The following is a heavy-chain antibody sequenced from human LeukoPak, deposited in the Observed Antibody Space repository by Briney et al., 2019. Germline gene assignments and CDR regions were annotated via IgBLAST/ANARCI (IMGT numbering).Heavy chain of an antibody. D-gene: IGHD3-10*01. V-gene: IGHV4-4*07. Sequence: PSGTLSLTCTVSGGSMTHYFWNWIRQPAGKGLEWIGRIHSSGSTNYNPSIQSRVTMSLDTSKNHFSLKVDSVTAADTAMYYCAREAVHYGSGSHDYWGQGTLVAVSS. CDR3: AREAVHYGSGSHDY. J-gene: IGHJ4*02. CDR2: IHSSGST. CDR1: GGSMTHYF.